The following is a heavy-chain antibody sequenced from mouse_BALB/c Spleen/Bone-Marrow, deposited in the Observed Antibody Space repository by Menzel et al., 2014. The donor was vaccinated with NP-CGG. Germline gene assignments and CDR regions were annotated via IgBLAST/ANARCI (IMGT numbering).Heavy chain of an antibody. J-gene: IGHJ4*01. CDR3: ALFLRYYAMDY. Sequence: VQLQQSGAELVKPGASVELSCTASGFNIKDTYMHWVKQRPEQGLEWIGRIDPANGNTKYDPKFQGKATITADTSSNTAYLQLSSLTSEDTAVYYCALFLRYYAMDYWGQGTSVTVSS. CDR2: IDPANGNT. V-gene: IGHV14-3*02. CDR1: GFNIKDTY. D-gene: IGHD1-1*01.